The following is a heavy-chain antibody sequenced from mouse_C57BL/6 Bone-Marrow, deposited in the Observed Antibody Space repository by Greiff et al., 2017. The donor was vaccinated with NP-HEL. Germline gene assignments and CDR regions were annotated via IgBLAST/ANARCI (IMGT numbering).Heavy chain of an antibody. CDR3: ARTIIYYDYPWFAY. CDR1: GFTFSSYT. V-gene: IGHV5-9*01. J-gene: IGHJ3*01. D-gene: IGHD2-4*01. Sequence: EVHLVESGGGLVKPGGSLKLSCAASGFTFSSYTMSWVRQTPEKRLEWVATISGGGGNTYYPDSVKGRFTISRDNAKNTLYLQMSSLRSEDTALYYCARTIIYYDYPWFAYWGQGTLVTVSA. CDR2: ISGGGGNT.